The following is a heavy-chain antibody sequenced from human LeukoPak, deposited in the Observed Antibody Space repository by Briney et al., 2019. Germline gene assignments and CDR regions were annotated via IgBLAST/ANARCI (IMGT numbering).Heavy chain of an antibody. Sequence: PSETLSLTCAVYGGSFSGYYWSWIRQPPGKGLEWIGYIYDTGRINYNPSLKSRVTISLDTSKNQFSLKVRSGTAADTAVYYCARGPTMLRGFDYWGQGTLVTVSS. V-gene: IGHV4-59*01. J-gene: IGHJ4*02. D-gene: IGHD3-10*01. CDR1: GGSFSGYY. CDR3: ARGPTMLRGFDY. CDR2: IYDTGRI.